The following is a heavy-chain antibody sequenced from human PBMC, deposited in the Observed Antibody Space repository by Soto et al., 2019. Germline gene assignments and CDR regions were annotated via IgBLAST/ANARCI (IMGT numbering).Heavy chain of an antibody. CDR1: GYTLTSYA. D-gene: IGHD2-2*02. Sequence: GASVKVSCKASGYTLTSYAMQWARQAPGQRLEWMGWINAGNGNTKYSQKFQGRVTITRDTSASTAYMELSSLKASDTAMYYCARHGLAGCGSSGCSTSYYYYGMDVWGQGTTVTVSS. J-gene: IGHJ6*02. CDR3: ARHGLAGCGSSGCSTSYYYYGMDV. V-gene: IGHV1-3*01. CDR2: INAGNGNT.